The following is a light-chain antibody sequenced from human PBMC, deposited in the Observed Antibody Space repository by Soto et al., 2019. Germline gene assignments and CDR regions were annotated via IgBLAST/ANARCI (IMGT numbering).Light chain of an antibody. Sequence: QAVVTQPPSASGTPGQRVTISCSGSSSNIGSHYVYWYQLLPGAAPKLFIYRNNERPSGVPDRFSGSKSGTSGSLAISGLRSEDEADYYCAAWDDSLSGVVFGGGTKVTVL. CDR3: AAWDDSLSGVV. CDR2: RNN. J-gene: IGLJ2*01. CDR1: SSNIGSHY. V-gene: IGLV1-47*01.